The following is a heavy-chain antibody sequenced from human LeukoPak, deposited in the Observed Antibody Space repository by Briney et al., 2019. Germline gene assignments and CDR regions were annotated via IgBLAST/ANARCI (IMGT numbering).Heavy chain of an antibody. J-gene: IGHJ5*02. V-gene: IGHV4-39*01. Sequence: SETLSLTCTVSGGSISSSSYYWGWIRQPPGKGLEWIGSIYYSGSTYYNPSLKSRVTISVGTSKNQFSLKLSSVTAADTAVYYCARQNYYSNYSGPWGQGTLVTVSS. D-gene: IGHD4-11*01. CDR1: GGSISSSSYY. CDR2: IYYSGST. CDR3: ARQNYYSNYSGP.